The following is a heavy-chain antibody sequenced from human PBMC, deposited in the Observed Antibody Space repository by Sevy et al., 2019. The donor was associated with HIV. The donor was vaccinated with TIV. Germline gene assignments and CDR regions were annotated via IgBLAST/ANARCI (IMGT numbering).Heavy chain of an antibody. CDR3: AGMEVGGYDLLTGRSTGWFDP. V-gene: IGHV4-39*01. CDR2: IYYSGSP. Sequence: SETLSLTCTVSGGSISSSNYYWGWIRQPPGKGLEWIGSIYYSGSPYYYPSLKSRVTISVDTSKNQFFLNLSSVTAPDTAVYYCAGMEVGGYDLLTGRSTGWFDPWGQGTLVTVSS. CDR1: GGSISSSNYY. J-gene: IGHJ5*02. D-gene: IGHD3-9*01.